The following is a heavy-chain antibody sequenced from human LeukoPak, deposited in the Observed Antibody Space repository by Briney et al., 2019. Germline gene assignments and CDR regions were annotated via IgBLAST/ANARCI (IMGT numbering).Heavy chain of an antibody. D-gene: IGHD1-26*01. Sequence: SETLSLTCTVSGGSISSYYWSWIRQPPGKGLEWIGYIYYSGSTDYNPSLKSRVTISVDTSKNQFSLKLSSVTAADTAVYYCARTTSSGSYYFDYWGQGTLVTVSS. V-gene: IGHV4-59*01. CDR1: GGSISSYY. CDR2: IYYSGST. CDR3: ARTTSSGSYYFDY. J-gene: IGHJ4*02.